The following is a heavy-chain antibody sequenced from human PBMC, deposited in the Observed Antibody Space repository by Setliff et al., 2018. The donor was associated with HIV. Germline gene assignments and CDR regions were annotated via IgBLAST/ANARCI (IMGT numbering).Heavy chain of an antibody. Sequence: SETLSLTCSVSGDSISSGSYYWSWIRLPAGKGLEWIGYVYYTGSTNYNPSLKSRVTISIDTSKNQFSLKLSSVTAADTAVYYCARHQGKYYDSSGYSGWFFDLWGRGTLVTVSS. CDR2: VYYTGST. D-gene: IGHD3-22*01. CDR3: ARHQGKYYDSSGYSGWFFDL. J-gene: IGHJ2*01. CDR1: GDSISSGSYY. V-gene: IGHV4-61*10.